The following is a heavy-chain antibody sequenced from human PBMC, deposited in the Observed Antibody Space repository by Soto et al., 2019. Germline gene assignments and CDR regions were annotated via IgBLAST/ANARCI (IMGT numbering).Heavy chain of an antibody. V-gene: IGHV1-69*13. D-gene: IGHD4-4*01. Sequence: GASVKVSCKASGGTFSSYAISWVRQAPGQGVEWKGRIIPIFGTANYAQKFHGRVTITADESTSTAYMELSSLRSEDTAVYYCSLDYSSSFDPWGQGTLVTVSS. J-gene: IGHJ5*02. CDR1: GGTFSSYA. CDR3: SLDYSSSFDP. CDR2: IIPIFGTA.